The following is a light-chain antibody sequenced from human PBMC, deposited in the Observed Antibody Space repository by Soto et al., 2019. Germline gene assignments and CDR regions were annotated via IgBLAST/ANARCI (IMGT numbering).Light chain of an antibody. CDR2: DVT. CDR3: CSYTGSYSYV. Sequence: LAQPHSVSGSPGQSVTISCAGTSSDVGGYSYVSWYQQHPGKAPELIIYDVTERPSGVPDRFSGSKSGNTASLTISGLQAEDEADYYCCSYTGSYSYVFGIGTKVTVL. CDR1: SSDVGGYSY. V-gene: IGLV2-11*01. J-gene: IGLJ1*01.